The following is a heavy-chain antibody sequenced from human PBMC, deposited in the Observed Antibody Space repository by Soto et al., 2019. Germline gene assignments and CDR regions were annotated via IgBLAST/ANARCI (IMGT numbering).Heavy chain of an antibody. J-gene: IGHJ4*02. CDR2: IYYSGST. V-gene: IGHV4-61*01. D-gene: IGHD6-19*01. CDR1: GGSVSSGSYY. Sequence: SETLSLTCTVSGGSVSSGSYYWSWIRQPPGKGLEWIGYIYYSGSTNYNPSLKSRVTIPVDTSKNQFSLKLSSVTAADTAVYYCARATVAGIGDYWGQGTLVTVSS. CDR3: ARATVAGIGDY.